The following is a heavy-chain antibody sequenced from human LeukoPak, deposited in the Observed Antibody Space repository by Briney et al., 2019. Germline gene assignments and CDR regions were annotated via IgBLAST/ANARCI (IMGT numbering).Heavy chain of an antibody. CDR3: ARDPYYFESSGLHDVFDI. J-gene: IGHJ3*02. V-gene: IGHV4-4*07. CDR1: VGSISSYY. D-gene: IGHD3-22*01. CDR2: IFTSGTT. Sequence: PSETLSLTCTVSVGSISSYYVNWIRQPAGKGLEWIGRIFTSGTTNYNPSHKSRVTMSVDRSKNQFSLNLSSVTAADTAVYYCARDPYYFESSGLHDVFDIWGQGTMVTVSS.